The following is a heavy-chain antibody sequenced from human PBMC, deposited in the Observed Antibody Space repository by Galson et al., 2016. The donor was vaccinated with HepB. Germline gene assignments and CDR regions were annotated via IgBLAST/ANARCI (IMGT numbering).Heavy chain of an antibody. J-gene: IGHJ4*02. Sequence: SLRLSCAASGSTFSSYGMDWVRQAPGKGLEWVAVIWYDGSNKYYADSVKGRFTISRDNSKNTLYLQMNSLRAEDTAVYYCARDHRASYDSYGPGGYWGQGTLVTVSS. V-gene: IGHV3-33*01. D-gene: IGHD3-22*01. CDR2: IWYDGSNK. CDR1: GSTFSSYG. CDR3: ARDHRASYDSYGPGGY.